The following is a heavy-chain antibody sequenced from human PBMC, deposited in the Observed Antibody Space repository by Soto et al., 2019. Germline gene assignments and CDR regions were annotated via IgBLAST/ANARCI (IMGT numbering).Heavy chain of an antibody. CDR2: LWYDGSNI. Sequence: VQLVESGGGVVQPGRSLRLSCAASGFTFSSYGMHWVRQAPGKGLEWVALLWYDGSNIYYADSVKGRFILSRDNSKNTLYLQMNSLRADDTAIYYCAKNRDPMTTVTEIDYWGQGTLVTVSS. CDR1: GFTFSSYG. CDR3: AKNRDPMTTVTEIDY. D-gene: IGHD4-17*01. V-gene: IGHV3-33*06. J-gene: IGHJ4*02.